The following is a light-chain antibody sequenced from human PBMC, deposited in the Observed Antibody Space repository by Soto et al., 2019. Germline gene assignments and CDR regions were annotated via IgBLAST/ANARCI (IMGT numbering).Light chain of an antibody. CDR2: AAS. CDR3: QQTNNFPLT. V-gene: IGKV1-12*01. Sequence: DIQMTQSPSSVSASVGDRVTITCRASQGISTWLAWYQQRPGKAPNLLIYAASSLQSGVPSRFSSRSSGTDFTLTISSQQPEDFATYYCQQTNNFPLTFGQGTKVEIK. CDR1: QGISTW. J-gene: IGKJ1*01.